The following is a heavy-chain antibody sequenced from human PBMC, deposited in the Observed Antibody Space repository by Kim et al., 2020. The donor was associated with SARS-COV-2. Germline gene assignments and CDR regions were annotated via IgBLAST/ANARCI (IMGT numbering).Heavy chain of an antibody. J-gene: IGHJ4*02. CDR2: INDYGERK. D-gene: IGHD2-15*01. V-gene: IGHV3-64D*09. CDR3: VKDRRGTYSFDF. Sequence: GGSLRLSCSASGFTFSDYAMHWVRQAPGKGLEYVSGINDYGERKHYADSVRGRFTISRDTHKNALYLQMTSLRPDDTAVYQCVKDRRGTYSFDFWGQGILLTITS. CDR1: GFTFSDYA.